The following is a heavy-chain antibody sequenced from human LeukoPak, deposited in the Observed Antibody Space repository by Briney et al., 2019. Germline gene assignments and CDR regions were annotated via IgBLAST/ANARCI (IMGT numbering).Heavy chain of an antibody. V-gene: IGHV3-30*02. CDR3: AKDEHTYGERVAFDL. CDR2: IRFDGSNN. CDR1: GFTFSSYG. Sequence: PGGSLRLSCVASGFTFSSYGMHWVRQAPGKGLEWVAFIRFDGSNNYNEDTVKGRFTISRDNSKNTPNLQMNSLRPEDTAVYYCAKDEHTYGERVAFDLWGQGTIVSVPS. D-gene: IGHD5-18*01. J-gene: IGHJ3*01.